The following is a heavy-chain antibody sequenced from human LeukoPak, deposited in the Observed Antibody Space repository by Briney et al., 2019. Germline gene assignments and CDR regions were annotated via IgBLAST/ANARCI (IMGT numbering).Heavy chain of an antibody. V-gene: IGHV3-21*01. CDR1: GFTFSSYS. Sequence: GGSLRLSCAASGFTFSSYSMNWVRQAPGKGLEWVSSFSSSSSYIYYADSVKGRFTISRDNAKNSLYLQMNSLRAEDTAVYYCARDYYTIPSYSGGVEDYYGMDVWGQGTTVTVSS. CDR3: ARDYYTIPSYSGGVEDYYGMDV. J-gene: IGHJ6*02. CDR2: FSSSSSYI. D-gene: IGHD3-10*01.